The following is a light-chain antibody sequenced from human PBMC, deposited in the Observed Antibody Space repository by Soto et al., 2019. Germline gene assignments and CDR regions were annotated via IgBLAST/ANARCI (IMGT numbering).Light chain of an antibody. CDR2: EVS. CDR1: SPDFGV. J-gene: IGLJ2*01. V-gene: IGLV2-14*01. CDR3: SSYSSTTTL. Sequence: QSALTQPASVSGSPGQSITISCSGISPDFGVSWYQHFPGKAPTLLIFEVSNRPSGVSTRFSGSKSGNMAFLTISGLQSDDEGLYHCSSYSSTTTLFGGGTKLTVL.